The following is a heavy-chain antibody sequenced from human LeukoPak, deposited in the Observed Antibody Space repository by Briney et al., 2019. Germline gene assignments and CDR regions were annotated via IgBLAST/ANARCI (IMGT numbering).Heavy chain of an antibody. CDR3: ARELSGDAFDI. J-gene: IGHJ3*02. D-gene: IGHD7-27*01. Sequence: SETLSLTCTVTGGSISSGSYYWSWIRQPAGKGLEWIGRIYTSGSTNYNPSLKSRVTISVDTSKNQFSLKLSSVTAADTAVYYCARELSGDAFDIWGQGTMVTVSS. CDR1: GGSISSGSYY. CDR2: IYTSGST. V-gene: IGHV4-61*02.